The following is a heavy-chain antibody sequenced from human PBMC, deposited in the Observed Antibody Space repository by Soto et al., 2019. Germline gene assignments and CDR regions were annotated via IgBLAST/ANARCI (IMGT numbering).Heavy chain of an antibody. J-gene: IGHJ5*02. CDR3: APAPFP. Sequence: QLQLQESGSGLVKPSQTLSLTCAVSGGSISSGGYSWSWIRQPPGKGLEWIGYIYHSGSTYYNPSLTVSFSTSVDRSKNQFSLTLSSVTAAALAVYYCAPAPFPWSQGTLVPVSS. V-gene: IGHV4-30-2*01. CDR1: GGSISSGGYS. CDR2: IYHSGST. D-gene: IGHD2-2*01.